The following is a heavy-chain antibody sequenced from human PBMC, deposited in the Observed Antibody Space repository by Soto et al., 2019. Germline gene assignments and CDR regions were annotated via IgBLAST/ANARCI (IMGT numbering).Heavy chain of an antibody. J-gene: IGHJ3*02. CDR1: GGFISSYY. V-gene: IGHV4-59*01. CDR2: IYYSGST. Sequence: PSETLSLTCTVSGGFISSYYWSWIRQPPGKGLEWIGYIYYSGSTNYNPSLKSRVTISVDTSKNQFSLKLSSVTAADTAVYYCARVGSYYGFAFDIWGQGTMVTVSS. D-gene: IGHD3-10*01. CDR3: ARVGSYYGFAFDI.